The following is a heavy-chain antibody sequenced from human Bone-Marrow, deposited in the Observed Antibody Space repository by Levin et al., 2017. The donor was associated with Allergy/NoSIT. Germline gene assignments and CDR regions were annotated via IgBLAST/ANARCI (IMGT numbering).Heavy chain of an antibody. J-gene: IGHJ5*02. CDR3: AKLAPLPEHPRAHNWFDP. CDR1: GFTFSSYA. Sequence: GGSLRLSCAASGFTFSSYAMSWVRQAPGKGLEWVSAISGSGGSTYYADSVKGRFTISRDNSKNTLYLQMNSLRAEDTAVYYCAKLAPLPEHPRAHNWFDPWGQGTLVTVSS. D-gene: IGHD1-14*01. CDR2: ISGSGGST. V-gene: IGHV3-23*01.